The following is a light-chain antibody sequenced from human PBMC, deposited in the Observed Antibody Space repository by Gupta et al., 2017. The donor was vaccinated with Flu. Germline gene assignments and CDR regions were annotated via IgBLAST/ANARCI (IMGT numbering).Light chain of an antibody. CDR1: SSDVGGYNF. Sequence: QSALTQPASVSGSPGPSITISCTGTSSDVGGYNFVSWYQQYPGKAPRLLVYEVTNRPAGIAGRFSGSGAGNTASHTISVRQEEDEADYYCASFTTSSTVVFGGGTKLTVL. J-gene: IGLJ2*01. V-gene: IGLV2-14*01. CDR2: EVT. CDR3: ASFTTSSTVV.